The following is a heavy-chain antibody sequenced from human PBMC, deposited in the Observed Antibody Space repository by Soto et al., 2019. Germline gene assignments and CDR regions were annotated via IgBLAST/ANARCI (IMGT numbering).Heavy chain of an antibody. D-gene: IGHD1-7*01. J-gene: IGHJ5*02. CDR3: ARDSLTGNYFDP. CDR1: GGSISSGGYA. V-gene: IGHV4-30-2*01. CDR2: IYHSGYT. Sequence: MRLQESGSGLVKPSQTLSLTCAVSGGSISSGGYAWNWIRQPPGKGLEWIGYIYHSGYTSYNPSLKNRVTISVDKSKNQFSLTLSFVTAADTAVYYCARDSLTGNYFDPWGQETLVTVSS.